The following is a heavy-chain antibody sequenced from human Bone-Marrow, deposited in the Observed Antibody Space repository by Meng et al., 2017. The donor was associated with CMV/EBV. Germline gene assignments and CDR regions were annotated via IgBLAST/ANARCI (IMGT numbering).Heavy chain of an antibody. CDR3: ARVYWGGGMDV. CDR1: GGSVSSSRYY. D-gene: IGHD7-27*01. V-gene: IGHV4-39*07. J-gene: IGHJ6*02. CDR2: IYHSGST. Sequence: SETLSLTCTVSGGSVSSSRYYWGWIRQPPGKGLEWIGEIYHSGSTNYNPSLKSRVTISVDKSKNQFSLKLSSVTAADTAVYYCARVYWGGGMDVWGQGTTVTVSS.